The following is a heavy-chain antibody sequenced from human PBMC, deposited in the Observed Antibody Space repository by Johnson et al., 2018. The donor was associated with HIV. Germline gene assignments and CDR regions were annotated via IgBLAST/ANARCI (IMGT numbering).Heavy chain of an antibody. CDR1: GFTFSSYA. Sequence: VQLVESGGGLVQPGGSLRLSCAASGFTFSSYAMSWVRQAPGKGLAWVSAISGSVIHYADSVTGRFPISRDNAKNSLYLVMNSMRAEDTAVYFCACEVEYSILGGVWGQGTVVTVSS. J-gene: IGHJ3*01. V-gene: IGHV3-23*04. D-gene: IGHD6-6*01. CDR3: ACEVEYSILGGV. CDR2: ISGSVI.